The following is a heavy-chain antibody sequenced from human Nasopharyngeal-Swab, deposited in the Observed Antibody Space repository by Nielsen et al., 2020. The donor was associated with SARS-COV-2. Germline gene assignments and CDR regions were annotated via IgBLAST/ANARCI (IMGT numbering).Heavy chain of an antibody. CDR2: IYYSGST. J-gene: IGHJ3*02. CDR3: AREFYDILTGDAFDI. CDR1: GGSISSSSYY. V-gene: IGHV4-30-4*08. Sequence: SETLSLTCTVSGGSISSSSYYWGWIRQPPGKGLEWIGYIYYSGSTYYNPSLKSRVTISVDTSKNQFSLKLSSVTAADTAVYYCAREFYDILTGDAFDIWGQGTMVTVSS. D-gene: IGHD3-9*01.